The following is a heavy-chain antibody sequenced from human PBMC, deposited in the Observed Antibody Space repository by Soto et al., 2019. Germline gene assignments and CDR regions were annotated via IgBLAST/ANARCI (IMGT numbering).Heavy chain of an antibody. V-gene: IGHV4-39*01. J-gene: IGHJ4*02. D-gene: IGHD3-16*02. CDR1: GGSISSSSYY. CDR2: IYYSGST. CDR3: ARHHRPNIDDFDY. Sequence: SETLSLTCTVSGGSISSSSYYWGWIRQPPGKGLEWIGSIYYSGSTYYNPSLKSRVTISVDTSKNQFSLKLSSVTAADTAVYYCARHHRPNIDDFDYWGQGTLVTVSS.